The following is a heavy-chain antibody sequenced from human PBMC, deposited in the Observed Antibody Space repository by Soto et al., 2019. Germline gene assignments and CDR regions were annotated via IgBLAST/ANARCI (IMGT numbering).Heavy chain of an antibody. CDR3: VRTSSY. CDR2: IFGGGTT. CDR1: GFAVNSNY. J-gene: IGHJ4*02. D-gene: IGHD2-2*01. V-gene: IGHV3-53*01. Sequence: AGGSLRLSCAASGFAVNSNYMSWVRQAPGKGLEWVSVIFGGGTTHYSDSVKGRFTISRDNSKNTVFLQMNSLRAEDTAVYYCVRTSSYWGQGTRVTVSS.